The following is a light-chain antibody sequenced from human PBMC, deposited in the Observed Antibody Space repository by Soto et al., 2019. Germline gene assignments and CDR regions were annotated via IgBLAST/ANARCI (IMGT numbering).Light chain of an antibody. CDR2: DGS. J-gene: IGKJ4*01. CDR1: QSVDSK. Sequence: EIVLTQSPATLSFSPEERATLSCRASQSVDSKLAWYQQRPGQAPRLLIYDGSNRATGIPARFSGSGSGTDFTLTISSLDPEDFAVYYCQQRFNWPLTFGGGTKVEIK. CDR3: QQRFNWPLT. V-gene: IGKV3-11*01.